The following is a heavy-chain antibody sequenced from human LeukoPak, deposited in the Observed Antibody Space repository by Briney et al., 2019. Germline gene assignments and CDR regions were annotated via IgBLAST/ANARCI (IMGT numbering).Heavy chain of an antibody. CDR1: GFSLSTSGVG. CDR2: IYWDDDK. D-gene: IGHD4-17*01. CDR3: AHYGVDEGEDNWFDP. Sequence: SGPTLVKPTQTLTLTCTFSGFSLSTSGVGVGWIRQPPGKALEWLALIYWDDDKRYSPSLKSRLTITKDTSKNQVVLTMTNMDPVDTATYYRAHYGVDEGEDNWFDPWGQGTLVTVSS. J-gene: IGHJ5*02. V-gene: IGHV2-5*02.